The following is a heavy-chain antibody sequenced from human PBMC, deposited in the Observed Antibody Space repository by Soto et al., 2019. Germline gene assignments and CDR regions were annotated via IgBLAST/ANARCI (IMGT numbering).Heavy chain of an antibody. CDR2: IIPISDTT. D-gene: IGHD2-2*01. V-gene: IGHV1-69*01. J-gene: IGHJ6*02. CDR1: GGTFSSYA. Sequence: QVQLVQSGAEVKKPGSSVKVSCKASGGTFSSYAISWVRQAPGQGLEWMGGIIPISDTTNYAQKFQGRVTITADESTSTAYMELSSLRSEDTAVYYCARSQGSSTSLETYYYYDYGMDVWGQGTTVTVSS. CDR3: ARSQGSSTSLETYYYYDYGMDV.